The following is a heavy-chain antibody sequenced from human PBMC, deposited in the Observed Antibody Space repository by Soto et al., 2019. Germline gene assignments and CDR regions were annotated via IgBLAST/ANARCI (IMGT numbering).Heavy chain of an antibody. CDR2: ISYDGRDK. CDR1: GFTFSNYG. V-gene: IGHV3-30*18. J-gene: IGHJ4*02. CDR3: AKDRGFCNGGRCYGFDY. Sequence: GGSLRLSCAASGFTFSNYGMHWVRQAPGKGLEWVAVISYDGRDKYYGESVKGRFTIFRDNSKNTLYLEMNTLRPDDTGVYYCAKDRGFCNGGRCYGFDYWSKGTPVTVSS. D-gene: IGHD2-15*01.